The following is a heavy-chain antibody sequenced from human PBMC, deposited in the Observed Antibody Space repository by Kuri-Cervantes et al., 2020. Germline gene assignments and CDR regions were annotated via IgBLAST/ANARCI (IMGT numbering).Heavy chain of an antibody. V-gene: IGHV3-20*01. D-gene: IGHD2-8*01. Sequence: GGSLRLSCTVSGGSINSGHYNWGWVRQAPGKGLEWVSGINWNGGCTGYADSVKGRFTISRDNAKNSLYLQMNSLRAEDTALYHCVRLYCTNGVCFYYFDYWGQGTLVTVSS. CDR3: VRLYCTNGVCFYYFDY. CDR1: GGSINSGHYN. J-gene: IGHJ4*02. CDR2: INWNGGCT.